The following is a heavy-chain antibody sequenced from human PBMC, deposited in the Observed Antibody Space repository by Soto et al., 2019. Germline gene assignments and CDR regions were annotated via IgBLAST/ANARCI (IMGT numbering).Heavy chain of an antibody. D-gene: IGHD3-16*01. J-gene: IGHJ6*02. V-gene: IGHV1-69*13. CDR3: ARAGQQSYDYYYYGMDV. CDR2: ILPIFGTA. Sequence: GASVKVSCKASGGTFRRYAISWVRQAPGQGLEWMGGILPIFGTANYAQKFQGRVTITADESTSTAYMGLSSLRSEDTAVYYCARAGQQSYDYYYYGMDVWGQGTTVTVSS. CDR1: GGTFRRYA.